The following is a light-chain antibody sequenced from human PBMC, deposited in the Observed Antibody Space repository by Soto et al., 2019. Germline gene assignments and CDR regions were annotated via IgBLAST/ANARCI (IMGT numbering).Light chain of an antibody. J-gene: IGKJ4*01. CDR3: QQRSNWPLT. CDR2: DAS. Sequence: EIVLTQSPATLSLSPGERATLSCRASQSVSSYLAWYQQKPGQAPRLLIYDASNRATGIPARFSGSGSGTDFTLTISSLEPEDYAVYYRQQRSNWPLTFGAGTNVDIK. V-gene: IGKV3-11*01. CDR1: QSVSSY.